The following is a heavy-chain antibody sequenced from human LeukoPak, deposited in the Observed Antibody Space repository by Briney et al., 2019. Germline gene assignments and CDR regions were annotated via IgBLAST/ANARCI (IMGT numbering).Heavy chain of an antibody. CDR3: ARTRDLGPDY. D-gene: IGHD1-26*01. CDR2: TYYRSKWYY. J-gene: IGHJ4*02. Sequence: SQTLSLTCVISGDSVSSNSAAWNWIRQSPSRGLEWLGRTYYRSKWYYHYAVSMNRRITVNPNTSKNQFSLQLSSVTPEDTAVYYCARTRDLGPDYSGQGTLVTVSS. V-gene: IGHV6-1*01. CDR1: GDSVSSNSAA.